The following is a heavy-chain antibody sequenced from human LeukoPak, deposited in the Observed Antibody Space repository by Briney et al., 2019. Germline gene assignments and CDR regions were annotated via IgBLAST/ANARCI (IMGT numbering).Heavy chain of an antibody. CDR1: GGTFSSYT. CDR2: IIPILGIA. J-gene: IGHJ4*02. Sequence: SVKVSCKAPGGTFSSYTISWVRQAPGQGLEWMGRIIPILGIANYAQKFQGRVTITADKSTSTAYMELSSLRSEDTAVYYCAEHNYGDYDVFDYWGQGTLVTVSS. D-gene: IGHD4-17*01. V-gene: IGHV1-69*02. CDR3: AEHNYGDYDVFDY.